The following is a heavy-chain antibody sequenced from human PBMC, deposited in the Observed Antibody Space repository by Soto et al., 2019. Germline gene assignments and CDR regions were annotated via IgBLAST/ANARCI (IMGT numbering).Heavy chain of an antibody. V-gene: IGHV4-31*03. CDR1: GASISSAAYY. D-gene: IGHD3-16*02. CDR2: ISYSGYT. J-gene: IGHJ4*01. CDR3: ARGPTPSWSSYRFSYFDS. Sequence: SETLSLTCTVSGASISSAAYYWSWIRQRPGEGLEWIGFISYSGYTFQNPSLKSRLLLSVATSKNQFSLELSFVTAADTAVYYCARGPTPSWSSYRFSYFDSWGPGXLVTV.